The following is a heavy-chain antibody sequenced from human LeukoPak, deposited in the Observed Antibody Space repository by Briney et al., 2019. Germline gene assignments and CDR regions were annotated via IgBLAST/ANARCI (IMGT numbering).Heavy chain of an antibody. D-gene: IGHD6-13*01. CDR1: GFTFSSYS. Sequence: GGSLRLSCAASGFTFSSYSMNWVRQAPGKGLEWVASISSSSSYIYYADSVKGRFTISRHNAKNSLYLQMNSLRAEDTALYYPARDRHLVVAAGTLDYWGQGTLVTVPS. CDR3: ARDRHLVVAAGTLDY. CDR2: ISSSSSYI. J-gene: IGHJ4*02. V-gene: IGHV3-21*01.